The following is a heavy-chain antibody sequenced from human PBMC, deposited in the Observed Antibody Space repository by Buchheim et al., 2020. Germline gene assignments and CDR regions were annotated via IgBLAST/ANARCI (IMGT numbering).Heavy chain of an antibody. D-gene: IGHD1-26*01. V-gene: IGHV3-30-3*01. CDR3: ARGRGGSYTFDY. CDR2: ISYDGSHT. J-gene: IGHJ4*02. Sequence: QVQLVESGGGVVQPGRSLRLSCAASGFTFSSYAMHWVRQAPGKGLAWVAVISYDGSHTYYADSVTSRFTISRDNSKNTLYLQMNSLRAEYTALYYCARGRGGSYTFDYWGQGTL. CDR1: GFTFSSYA.